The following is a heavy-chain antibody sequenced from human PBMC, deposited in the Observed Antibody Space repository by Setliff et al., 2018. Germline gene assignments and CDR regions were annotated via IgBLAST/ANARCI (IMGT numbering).Heavy chain of an antibody. CDR2: IYTSWST. D-gene: IGHD3-3*01. CDR1: DDSISSRRYY. CDR3: ARMSGFQYIDV. V-gene: IGHV4-61*09. J-gene: IGHJ6*03. Sequence: LSLTCTVSDDSISSRRYYWGWFRQPAGKRLEWIGQIYTSWSTNYNPSFNSRVTISLDTSKNQFSLSLKTVTAADTAVYYCARMSGFQYIDVWGEGTTVTVSS.